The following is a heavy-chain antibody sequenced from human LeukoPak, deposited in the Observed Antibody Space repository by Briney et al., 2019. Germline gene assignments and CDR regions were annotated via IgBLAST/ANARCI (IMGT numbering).Heavy chain of an antibody. CDR1: GGSIYGGGYY. J-gene: IGHJ5*02. Sequence: PSETLSLTCTVSGGSIYGGGYYWSWIRQPPGKGLEWIGYIYHSGTTYYNPSLKSRVTISIDRSKNQFSLKLSSVTAADTAVYYCARARDTTSGSNWFDPWGQGTLVTVSS. D-gene: IGHD1-26*01. CDR2: IYHSGTT. CDR3: ARARDTTSGSNWFDP. V-gene: IGHV4-30-2*01.